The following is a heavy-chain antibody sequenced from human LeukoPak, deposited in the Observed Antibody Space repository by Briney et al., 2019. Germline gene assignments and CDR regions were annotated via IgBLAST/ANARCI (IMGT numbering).Heavy chain of an antibody. V-gene: IGHV3-48*03. CDR1: GFTFSSYE. CDR3: ARGRRWGAFFDY. J-gene: IGHJ4*02. Sequence: GGSLRLSCAASGFTFSSYEMNWVRQAPGKGLEWVSYISSSGSTIYYADSVKGRFTISRDNAKNSPYLQMNSLRAEDTAVYYCARGRRWGAFFDYWGQGTLVTVSS. CDR2: ISSSGSTI. D-gene: IGHD5-24*01.